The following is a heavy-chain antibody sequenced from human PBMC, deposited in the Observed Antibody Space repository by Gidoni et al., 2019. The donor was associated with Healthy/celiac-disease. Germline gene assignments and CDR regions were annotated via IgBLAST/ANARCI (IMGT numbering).Heavy chain of an antibody. CDR1: GGSFSGYY. Sequence: QVQLQQWGAGLLKPSETLSLTCAVSGGSFSGYYWSWIRQPPGKGLEWIGEINHSGSTNYNPSLKSRVTISVDTSKNQFSLKLSSVTAADTAVYYCARVPLGYYGSGKQESDYFDYWGQGTLVTVSS. D-gene: IGHD3-10*01. V-gene: IGHV4-34*01. CDR2: INHSGST. J-gene: IGHJ4*02. CDR3: ARVPLGYYGSGKQESDYFDY.